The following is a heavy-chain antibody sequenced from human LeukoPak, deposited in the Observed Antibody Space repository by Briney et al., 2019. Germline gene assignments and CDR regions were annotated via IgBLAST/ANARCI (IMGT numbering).Heavy chain of an antibody. V-gene: IGHV3-15*01. CDR3: TTDYVGNSRGIDY. CDR1: GFTFSKAW. CDR2: IKTTTDGGTT. D-gene: IGHD4-23*01. Sequence: GGSLRLSCAASGFTFSKAWMTWVRQTPGKGLEWVGRIKTTTDGGTTNYAAPVKGRFTISRDDSKNTVYLQMNSLKTEDTAVYYCTTDYVGNSRGIDYWGQGSLVTVSS. J-gene: IGHJ4*02.